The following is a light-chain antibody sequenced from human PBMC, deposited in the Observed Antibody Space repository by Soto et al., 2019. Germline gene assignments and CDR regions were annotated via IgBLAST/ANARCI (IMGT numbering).Light chain of an antibody. CDR1: ASNLGGNP. Sequence: QSVLTQPPSVSGTPGQKVSISCSGSASNLGGNPVNWYQHLPGAAPKLLIYTNHQRPSGVPDRFSGSKSGTSASLAISGLRSEDEADFYCAAWDDSLNAVVFGGGTKLTVL. J-gene: IGLJ2*01. CDR2: TNH. V-gene: IGLV1-44*01. CDR3: AAWDDSLNAVV.